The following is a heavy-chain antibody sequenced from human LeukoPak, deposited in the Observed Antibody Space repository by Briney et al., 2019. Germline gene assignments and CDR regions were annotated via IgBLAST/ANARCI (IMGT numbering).Heavy chain of an antibody. D-gene: IGHD3-22*01. CDR2: ISYDGSNR. V-gene: IGHV3-30*04. CDR1: GFTFSSYA. J-gene: IGHJ4*02. CDR3: ARDPWDSSGYYLPYFDY. Sequence: PGGSLRLSCAASGFTFSSYAMHWVRQAPGKGLEWVAVISYDGSNRYYADSVKGRFTISRDNSKNTLYLQMNSLRAEDTAVYYCARDPWDSSGYYLPYFDYWGQGTLVTVSS.